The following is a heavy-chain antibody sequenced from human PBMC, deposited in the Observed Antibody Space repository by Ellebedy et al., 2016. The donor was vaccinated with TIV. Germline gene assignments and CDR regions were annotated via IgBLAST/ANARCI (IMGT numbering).Heavy chain of an antibody. CDR3: ARDDGYRTVDY. Sequence: GESLKISXADSGFTFSNYWFHWVRQAPGKGLVWVSRINTDGTTTTYADSVLGRFTISRDNAKNSLYLQMNSLRAEDTAVYYCARDDGYRTVDYWGQGTLVTVSS. J-gene: IGHJ4*02. V-gene: IGHV3-74*01. CDR2: INTDGTTT. CDR1: GFTFSNYW. D-gene: IGHD1-14*01.